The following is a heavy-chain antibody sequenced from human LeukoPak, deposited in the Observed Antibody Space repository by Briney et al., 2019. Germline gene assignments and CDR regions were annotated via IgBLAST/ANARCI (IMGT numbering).Heavy chain of an antibody. CDR1: GYTFTSYG. CDR3: ARGEAWAYYDFWSGYPYYGMDV. Sequence: ASVKVSCKASGYTFTSYGISWVRQAPGQGLEWMGWISAYNGNTNYAQKLQGRVTMTTDTSTSTAYMELRSLRSDDTAVYYCARGEAWAYYDFWSGYPYYGMDVWGQGTTVTVSS. V-gene: IGHV1-18*01. CDR2: ISAYNGNT. J-gene: IGHJ6*02. D-gene: IGHD3-3*01.